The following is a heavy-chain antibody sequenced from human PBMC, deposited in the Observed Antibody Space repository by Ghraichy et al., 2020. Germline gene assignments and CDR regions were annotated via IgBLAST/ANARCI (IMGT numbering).Heavy chain of an antibody. CDR1: GGSISSRTYQ. Sequence: SETLSLTCIVSGGSISSRTYQLGWIRQPPGKGLEWIGTMYYSGSTYYNPSLKSRLTISVDTSKNHFSLKLSSVTAADTAVYFCASGKVSLATAFDSWGQGILVPVSS. D-gene: IGHD6-13*01. J-gene: IGHJ4*02. V-gene: IGHV4-39*02. CDR2: MYYSGST. CDR3: ASGKVSLATAFDS.